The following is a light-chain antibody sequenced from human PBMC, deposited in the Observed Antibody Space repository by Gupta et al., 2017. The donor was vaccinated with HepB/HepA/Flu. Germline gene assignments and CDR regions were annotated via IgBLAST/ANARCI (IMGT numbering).Light chain of an antibody. CDR1: SSDVGGYSY. V-gene: IGLV2-11*01. CDR2: DVS. J-gene: IGLJ2*01. CDR3: WSYAGRYTPLVV. Sequence: QSALTQPRSVSGSPGQSVTISCTGTSSDVGGYSYVSWYQQYPGKAPKLMIYDVSERPSGVPDRFSGSKSGNTASLTISGLQAEDEGDYYCWSYAGRYTPLVVLGGGTKLTVL.